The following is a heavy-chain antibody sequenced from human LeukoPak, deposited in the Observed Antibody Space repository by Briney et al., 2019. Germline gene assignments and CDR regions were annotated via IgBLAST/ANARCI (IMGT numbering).Heavy chain of an antibody. Sequence: SETLSLTCTVSGGSISSGDYYWSWIRQPPGKGLERIGYIYYSGSTYYNPSLKSRVTISVDTSKNQFSLKLSSVTAADTAVYYCASGYYYDSSGPLYYFDYWGQGTLVTVSS. CDR3: ASGYYYDSSGPLYYFDY. CDR1: GGSISSGDYY. J-gene: IGHJ4*02. CDR2: IYYSGST. V-gene: IGHV4-30-4*01. D-gene: IGHD3-22*01.